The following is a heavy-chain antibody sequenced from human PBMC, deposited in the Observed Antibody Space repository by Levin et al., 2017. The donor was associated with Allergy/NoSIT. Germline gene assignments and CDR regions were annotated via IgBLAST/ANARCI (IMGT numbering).Heavy chain of an antibody. V-gene: IGHV3-73*01. J-gene: IGHJ4*02. D-gene: IGHD2-15*01. CDR3: TRQGPYIVDDFDY. CDR2: VRNKDKNYAT. CDR1: GFTFSASH. Sequence: GGSLRLSCAASGFTFSASHIHWVRQASGKGLEWVGCVRNKDKNYATEYAASVKGRFTISRDDSKSTAYLQMNTLKTEDTAVYFCTRQGPYIVDDFDYWGRGTLVTVSS.